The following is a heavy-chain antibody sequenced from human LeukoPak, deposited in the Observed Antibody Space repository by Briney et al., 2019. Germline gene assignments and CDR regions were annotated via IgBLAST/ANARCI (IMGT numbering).Heavy chain of an antibody. CDR3: AKVATVTTYYYYYYMDV. Sequence: PGGSLRLSCAASGFTFSSYAMSWVRQAPGKGLEWVSTISGSGTDTFYADSVKGRITISRDNSKNTLYLQMSSLRAEDTAVYYCAKVATVTTYYYYYYMDVWGKGTTVTVSS. CDR2: ISGSGTDT. J-gene: IGHJ6*03. D-gene: IGHD4-17*01. V-gene: IGHV3-23*01. CDR1: GFTFSSYA.